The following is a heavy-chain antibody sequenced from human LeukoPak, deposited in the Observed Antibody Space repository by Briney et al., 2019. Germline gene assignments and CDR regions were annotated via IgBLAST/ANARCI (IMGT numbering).Heavy chain of an antibody. CDR3: AREGTYYDILTGYPLVGVRSYYFDY. D-gene: IGHD3-9*01. CDR2: ISAYNGNT. CDR1: GYTFTSYG. Sequence: ASVKVSCKASGYTFTSYGISWVRQAPGQGLEWMGWISAYNGNTNYAQKLQGRVTMTTDTSTSTAYMELRSLRSDDTAVYYCAREGTYYDILTGYPLVGVRSYYFDYWGQGTLVTVSS. J-gene: IGHJ4*02. V-gene: IGHV1-18*04.